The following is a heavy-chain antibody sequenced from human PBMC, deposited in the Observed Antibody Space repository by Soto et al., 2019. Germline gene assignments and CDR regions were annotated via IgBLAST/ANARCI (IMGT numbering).Heavy chain of an antibody. D-gene: IGHD2-2*02. J-gene: IGHJ6*02. Sequence: ASVKVSCKASGYTFSGYYIHWLRQAPGQGLEWMGWINPNSGGTNYAQKFQGRVTVTRDTPISTAYMELSRLTSDDTAVYYCARSLTEGYCTITGCYTRPLYGVDVWGQGTTVTVSS. CDR3: ARSLTEGYCTITGCYTRPLYGVDV. CDR2: INPNSGGT. CDR1: GYTFSGYY. V-gene: IGHV1-2*02.